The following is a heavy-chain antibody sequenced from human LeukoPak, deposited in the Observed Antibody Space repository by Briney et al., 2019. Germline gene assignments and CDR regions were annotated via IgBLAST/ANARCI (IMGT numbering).Heavy chain of an antibody. Sequence: SETLSLTCTVSGDSVSSRSYYWGWIRQPPGKGLEWFGSFHSSGSTFYSPSLKSRVTISLDTSKNQFSLKLSSVTAADTAAYHCARHGVGTTYFHYWGQGTLVTVSS. J-gene: IGHJ4*02. D-gene: IGHD1-26*01. CDR2: FHSSGST. V-gene: IGHV4-39*01. CDR3: ARHGVGTTYFHY. CDR1: GDSVSSRSYY.